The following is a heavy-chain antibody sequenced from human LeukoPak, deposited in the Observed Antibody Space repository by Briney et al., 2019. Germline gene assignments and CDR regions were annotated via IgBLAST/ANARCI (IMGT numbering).Heavy chain of an antibody. Sequence: GGSLRLSCAGSGFTFSNAWMGWVRQAPGKGLEWVGRIKSKTDGETTDYATPVKGRFTVSRDDSKSTLYLQMNNLQSEDTGLYYCTTDDYAYWGQGTLVTVSS. J-gene: IGHJ4*02. CDR2: IKSKTDGETT. CDR3: TTDDYAY. V-gene: IGHV3-15*01. CDR1: GFTFSNAW.